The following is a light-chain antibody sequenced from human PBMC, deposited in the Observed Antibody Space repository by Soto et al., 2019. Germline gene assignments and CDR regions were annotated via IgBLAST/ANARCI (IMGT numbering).Light chain of an antibody. CDR3: SSYTSSSTLGV. V-gene: IGLV2-14*01. J-gene: IGLJ1*01. Sequence: QSALTQPASVSGPPGQSITISCTGTSSDVGGYNYVSWYQQHPGKAPKLMIYEVSNRPSGVSNRFSGSKSGNTASLTISGLQAEDEADYYCSSYTSSSTLGVFGTGTKLTVL. CDR2: EVS. CDR1: SSDVGGYNY.